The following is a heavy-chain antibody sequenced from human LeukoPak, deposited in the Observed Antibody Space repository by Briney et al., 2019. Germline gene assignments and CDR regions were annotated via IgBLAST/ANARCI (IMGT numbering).Heavy chain of an antibody. CDR3: ARGQAVATISWFDP. Sequence: SETLSLTCTVSGSSVTSAYYWGWIRQPPGEGLEWIGSMSHSGSTYYNPSLKTRVTISVDMSKNHFSLKLDSVTAADTAVYYCARGQAVATISWFDPWGQGTLVTVSS. D-gene: IGHD5-12*01. J-gene: IGHJ5*02. CDR2: MSHSGST. V-gene: IGHV4-38-2*02. CDR1: GSSVTSAYY.